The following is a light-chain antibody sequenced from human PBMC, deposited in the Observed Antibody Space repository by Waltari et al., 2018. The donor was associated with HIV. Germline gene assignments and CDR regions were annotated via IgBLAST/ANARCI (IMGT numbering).Light chain of an antibody. CDR2: GVS. V-gene: IGLV2-14*01. Sequence: QAALTPPASVVGAPGQSNTIPRTGTNSDVGGYYYCPGYQPRPGKAPKLMIYGVSKRPSGVSNRFSGSRSGNTASLTISGLQAEDEADYYCSSYTSSSTVVFGGGTKLTVL. CDR1: NSDVGGYYY. J-gene: IGLJ2*01. CDR3: SSYTSSSTVV.